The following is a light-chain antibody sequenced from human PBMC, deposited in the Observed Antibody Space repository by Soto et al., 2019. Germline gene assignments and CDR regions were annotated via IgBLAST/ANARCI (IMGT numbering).Light chain of an antibody. J-gene: IGKJ1*01. Sequence: DIQMTQSPSTLSASVGDRVTITCRASQSISSWLAWYQQKPGKAPKLLIYQASSLESEVPSRFSGSGSRTEFTLSISSPEPDDLQTYSCQQDSSYPTFGYGTKVEMK. CDR2: QAS. CDR1: QSISSW. CDR3: QQDSSYPT. V-gene: IGKV1-5*03.